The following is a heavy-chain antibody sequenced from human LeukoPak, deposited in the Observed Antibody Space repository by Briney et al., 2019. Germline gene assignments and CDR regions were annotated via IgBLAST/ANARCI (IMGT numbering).Heavy chain of an antibody. J-gene: IGHJ5*01. CDR3: ARHGLAQLQLLSWFDY. Sequence: GGSLRLSCAASGFTFSRYWLSWARQAPGKGLEWGANIKEDGNEKVYVDSVKGRFTISRANAKTSLYLPMNSLTAEDTAIYYCARHGLAQLQLLSWFDYSGQGSLVTVSS. D-gene: IGHD1-26*01. CDR2: IKEDGNEK. CDR1: GFTFSRYW. V-gene: IGHV3-7*01.